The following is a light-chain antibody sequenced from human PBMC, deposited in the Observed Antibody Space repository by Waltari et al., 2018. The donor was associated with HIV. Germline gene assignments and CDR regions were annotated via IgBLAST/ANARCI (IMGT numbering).Light chain of an antibody. Sequence: EIVLAQSPDTLSLSPGERAILSCRASQSVNSGYLAWYQQRPGQAPRLLIFDTSRRASGSPDRFSGSGSGTDFTLTISSLEPEDFAVYYCQQYGNSPPCTFGQGTKLEIK. CDR2: DTS. CDR1: QSVNSGY. V-gene: IGKV3-20*01. CDR3: QQYGNSPPCT. J-gene: IGKJ2*02.